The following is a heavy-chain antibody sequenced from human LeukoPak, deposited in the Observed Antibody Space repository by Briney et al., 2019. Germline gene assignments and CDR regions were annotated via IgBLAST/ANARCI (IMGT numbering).Heavy chain of an antibody. V-gene: IGHV3-7*01. Sequence: GGSLRLSCAASGFTFSSYWMSWVRQAPGKGLEWVANIKQDGSEKYYVDSVKGRFTISRDNSKNTLYLQMNSLRAEDTAVYYCAAGPYSSSWYFPSSSASQAYFQHWGQGTLVTVSS. CDR3: AAGPYSSSWYFPSSSASQAYFQH. CDR1: GFTFSSYW. CDR2: IKQDGSEK. D-gene: IGHD6-13*01. J-gene: IGHJ1*01.